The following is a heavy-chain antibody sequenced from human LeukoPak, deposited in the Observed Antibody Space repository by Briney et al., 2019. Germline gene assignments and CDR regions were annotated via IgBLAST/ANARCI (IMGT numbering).Heavy chain of an antibody. CDR2: ISGSGGST. CDR1: GFTFSSYA. Sequence: SGGSLRLSCAASGFTFSSYAMSWVRQAPGKGLEWVSAISGSGGSTYYADSVKGRFTISRGNSKNTLYLQMNSLRAEDTAVYYCAKNYYDSSGLYWGQGTLVTVSS. J-gene: IGHJ4*02. CDR3: AKNYYDSSGLY. V-gene: IGHV3-23*01. D-gene: IGHD3-22*01.